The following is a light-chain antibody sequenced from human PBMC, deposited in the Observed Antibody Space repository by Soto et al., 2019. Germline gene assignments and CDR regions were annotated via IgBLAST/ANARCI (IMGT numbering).Light chain of an antibody. CDR1: SSDVGGYNY. V-gene: IGLV2-14*01. J-gene: IGLJ1*01. CDR2: EVS. Sequence: QSALTQPASVSGSPGQSXXXXCTGTSSDVGGYNYVSWYQQHPGKAPKLMIYEVSNRPSGVSNRFSGSKSGNTASLTISGLQAEDEADYYCSSYTSSSTEVFGTGTKVTVL. CDR3: SSYTSSSTEV.